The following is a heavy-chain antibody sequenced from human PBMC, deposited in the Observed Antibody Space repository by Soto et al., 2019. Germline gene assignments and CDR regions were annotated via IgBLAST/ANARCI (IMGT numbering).Heavy chain of an antibody. Sequence: PSQTLSLNCVISGDSVSSNSAAWNWIRQSPSIGLECLASTYYRSKWYNDYAVSVKSRITINPDTSKKQFSLQLNSVTPEDTAVYYCGRVYGDSSGYRHDAFYXWGQGTMVTIS. CDR3: GRVYGDSSGYRHDAFYX. CDR2: TYYRSKWYN. J-gene: IGHJ3*02. CDR1: GDSVSSNSAA. D-gene: IGHD3-22*01. V-gene: IGHV6-1*01.